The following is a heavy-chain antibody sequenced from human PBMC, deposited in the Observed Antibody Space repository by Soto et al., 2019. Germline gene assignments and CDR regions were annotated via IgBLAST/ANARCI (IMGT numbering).Heavy chain of an antibody. V-gene: IGHV1-2*02. CDR1: GYTFTSYG. CDR2: INAHSGGT. CDR3: AKDLTRQLAYWLDP. Sequence: ASVKVSCKASGYTFTSYGISWVRQAPGQGLEWMGWINAHSGGTEYAQKFQGRVTLTRDTSIATAYLTLTSLASDDTALYYCAKDLTRQLAYWLDPWGQGTQLTAPQ. J-gene: IGHJ5*02. D-gene: IGHD6-6*01.